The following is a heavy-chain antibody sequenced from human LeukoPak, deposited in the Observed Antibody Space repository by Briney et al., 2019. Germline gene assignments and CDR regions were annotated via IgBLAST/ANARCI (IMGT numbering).Heavy chain of an antibody. D-gene: IGHD2-15*01. CDR2: ISDSGFNT. Sequence: GGSLRLSCAASEFTFSKYAMSWVRQAPGKGLEWVSSISDSGFNTYYAGSVKGRFTVSRDNSKNTLYLQMNSLRAEDTAVYYCARLLVAAGVDYWGQGTLVTVSS. J-gene: IGHJ4*02. V-gene: IGHV3-23*01. CDR3: ARLLVAAGVDY. CDR1: EFTFSKYA.